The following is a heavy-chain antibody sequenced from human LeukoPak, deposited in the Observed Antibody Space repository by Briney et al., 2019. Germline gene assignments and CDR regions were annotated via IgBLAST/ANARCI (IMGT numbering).Heavy chain of an antibody. V-gene: IGHV4-39*01. D-gene: IGHD6-19*01. CDR3: ARHWDNNGWNFDY. CDR2: IYYSGST. J-gene: IGHJ4*02. CDR1: GGSIRRSSYY. Sequence: SETLSLTCIVSGGSIRRSSYYWGWIRQPPGKGLEWIGSIYYSGSTYYNPSLKSRVTISVDTSTNQFSLSLTSVTAADTAVYYCARHWDNNGWNFDYWGRGTLVTVSS.